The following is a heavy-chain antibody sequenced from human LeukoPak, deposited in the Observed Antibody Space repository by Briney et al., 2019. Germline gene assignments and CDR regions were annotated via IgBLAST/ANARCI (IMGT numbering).Heavy chain of an antibody. CDR2: IYYSGST. Sequence: PSETLSLTCTVSGGSISSYYWSWIRQPPGKGLEWIGYIYYSGSTNYNPSLKSRVTISVDTSRNQFSLKLSSVTAADTAVYYCARSDGYGLVGIWGQGTMVTVSS. J-gene: IGHJ3*02. CDR1: GGSISSYY. D-gene: IGHD3-10*01. V-gene: IGHV4-59*01. CDR3: ARSDGYGLVGI.